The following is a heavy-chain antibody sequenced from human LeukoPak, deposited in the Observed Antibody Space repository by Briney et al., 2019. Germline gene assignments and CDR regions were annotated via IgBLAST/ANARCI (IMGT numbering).Heavy chain of an antibody. D-gene: IGHD3-10*01. V-gene: IGHV4-34*01. CDR1: GGSFSGHY. CDR3: ARGNPLITMVRGVPPYYFDY. CDR2: INHSGST. J-gene: IGHJ4*02. Sequence: SETLSLTCAVYGGSFSGHYWSWIRQPPGRGLEWIGEINHSGSTNYNPSLKSRVTISVDTSKNQFSLKLSSVTAADTAVYYCARGNPLITMVRGVPPYYFDYWGQGTLVTVSS.